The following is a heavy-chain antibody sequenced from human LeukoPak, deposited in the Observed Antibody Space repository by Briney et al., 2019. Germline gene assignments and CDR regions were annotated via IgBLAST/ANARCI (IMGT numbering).Heavy chain of an antibody. CDR2: ISYDGSNK. V-gene: IGHV3-30-3*01. CDR3: ARDSPFHSSGYYYYFDY. D-gene: IGHD3-22*01. Sequence: GGSLRLSCAASGFTFSIYAMHWVRQAPGKGLEWVAVISYDGSNKYYADSVKGRFTISRDNSKNTLYLQMNSLRAEDTAVYYCARDSPFHSSGYYYYFDYWGQGTLVTVSS. CDR1: GFTFSIYA. J-gene: IGHJ4*02.